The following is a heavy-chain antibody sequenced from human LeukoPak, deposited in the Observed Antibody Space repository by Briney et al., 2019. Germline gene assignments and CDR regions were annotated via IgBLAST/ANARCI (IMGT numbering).Heavy chain of an antibody. CDR2: INSDGSIT. CDR3: ARAPSNSWHLFDL. D-gene: IGHD2-2*01. V-gene: IGHV3-74*01. J-gene: IGHJ3*01. Sequence: PGGSLRLSCAASGFTFSSHWMHWVRQAPGKGLVWVSRINSDGSITTYADSVKGRFTISRDNSKNTLYLEMNSLRAEDTAVYYCARAPSNSWHLFDLWGQGTMVTVSS. CDR1: GFTFSSHW.